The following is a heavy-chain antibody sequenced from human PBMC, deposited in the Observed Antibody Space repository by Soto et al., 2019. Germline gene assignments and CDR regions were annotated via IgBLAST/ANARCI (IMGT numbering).Heavy chain of an antibody. D-gene: IGHD2-15*01. Sequence: PSETLSLTCAVYGGSVRGYDGSWIRQPPGKGLERIGEINHSGSTNYNPSLKSRVTISVDTSKNQFSLKLSSVTAADTAVYYCARAVVVVADTNWFDPWGQGTLVPVSS. CDR2: INHSGST. CDR1: GGSVRGYD. J-gene: IGHJ5*02. V-gene: IGHV4-34*01. CDR3: ARAVVVVADTNWFDP.